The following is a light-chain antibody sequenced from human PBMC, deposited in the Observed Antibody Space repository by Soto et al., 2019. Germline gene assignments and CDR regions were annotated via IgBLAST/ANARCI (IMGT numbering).Light chain of an antibody. CDR3: QQYYSTPWT. V-gene: IGKV4-1*01. CDR1: QRVLYSSNNKNY. Sequence: DIVMTQSPVSLAVSLGERATINCKSSQRVLYSSNNKNYLAWYQQKPGQPPKLLIYWASTRESGVPDRFSGSGSGTDFTLTISSLQAEDVAVYYCQQYYSTPWTFGQGTKVDIK. J-gene: IGKJ1*01. CDR2: WAS.